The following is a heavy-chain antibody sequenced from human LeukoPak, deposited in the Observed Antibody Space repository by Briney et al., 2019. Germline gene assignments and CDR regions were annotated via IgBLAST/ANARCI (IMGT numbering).Heavy chain of an antibody. Sequence: SETLSLTCTVSGGSISSGSYYWSWIRQPAGKGLEWIGRIYTSGSTNYNPSLKSRVTISVDTSKNQFSLKLSSVTAADTAVYYCARVPGVYYDSLTGYGSGWFDPWSQGTLVTVSS. J-gene: IGHJ5*02. CDR3: ARVPGVYYDSLTGYGSGWFDP. CDR2: IYTSGST. CDR1: GGSISSGSYY. D-gene: IGHD3-9*01. V-gene: IGHV4-61*02.